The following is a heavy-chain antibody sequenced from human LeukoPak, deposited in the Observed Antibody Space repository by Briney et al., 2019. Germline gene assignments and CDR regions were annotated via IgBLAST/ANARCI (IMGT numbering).Heavy chain of an antibody. V-gene: IGHV3-7*01. Sequence: GGSLRLSCVASGFTFSDEWMNWVRQAPGKGLEWVANTRQDGSEKYYVDSVKGRFTISRDNAKNSLYLQMNSLRAEDTAVYYCARVPKRGSFWDYWGQGTLVTVSS. D-gene: IGHD1-26*01. CDR2: TRQDGSEK. J-gene: IGHJ4*02. CDR1: GFTFSDEW. CDR3: ARVPKRGSFWDY.